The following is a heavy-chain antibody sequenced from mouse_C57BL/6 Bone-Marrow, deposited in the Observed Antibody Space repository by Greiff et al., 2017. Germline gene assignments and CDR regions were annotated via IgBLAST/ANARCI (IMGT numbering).Heavy chain of an antibody. V-gene: IGHV1-69*01. CDR3: ARGPRCAY. Sequence: QVQLKQPGAELVMPGASVKLSCKASGYTFTSYWMPWVKQRPGQGLEWIGEIDPSGSCTNYNQKFKGKSTLTVDKSSSTAYMQLSSLTSEDAAVXYCARGPRCAYWGQGTLVTVSA. J-gene: IGHJ3*01. CDR2: IDPSGSCT. CDR1: GYTFTSYW.